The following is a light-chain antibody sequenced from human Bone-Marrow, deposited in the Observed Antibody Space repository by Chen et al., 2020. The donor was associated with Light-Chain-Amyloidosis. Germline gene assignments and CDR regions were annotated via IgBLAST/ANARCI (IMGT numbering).Light chain of an antibody. Sequence: SYLLTQPSSASVAPGQTATIACGGNNIGTTSAHWYQQTPGQAPLLVVYDDSDRHSGIPERLSGSNSGNTATLTISRVDAGDEADYYCQVWDRSSDRPVFGGGTKLTVL. CDR2: DDS. J-gene: IGLJ3*02. CDR1: NIGTTS. V-gene: IGLV3-21*02. CDR3: QVWDRSSDRPV.